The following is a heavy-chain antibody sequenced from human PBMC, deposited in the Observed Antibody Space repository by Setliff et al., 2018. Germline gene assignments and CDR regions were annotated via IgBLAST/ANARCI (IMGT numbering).Heavy chain of an antibody. CDR1: GGSISSYY. CDR2: IHYSGST. J-gene: IGHJ6*02. V-gene: IGHV4-59*01. D-gene: IGHD6-13*01. CDR3: AREWGSSSWSSPRYYYYGMDV. Sequence: SETLSLTCTVSGGSISSYYWSWIRQPPGKGLEWIAYIHYSGSTNYNPSLKSRVTISVDTSKNQFSLKLSSVTAADTAVYYCAREWGSSSWSSPRYYYYGMDVWGQGTTVTVSS.